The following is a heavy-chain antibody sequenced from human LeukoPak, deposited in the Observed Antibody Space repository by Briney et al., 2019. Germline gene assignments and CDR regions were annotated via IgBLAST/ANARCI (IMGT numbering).Heavy chain of an antibody. V-gene: IGHV1-2*02. CDR2: INPNSADT. CDR3: ARNDFWSGYPGSYMDV. Sequence: ASVKVSCKASGYTFTGYYMHWVRQAPGQGLEWMGWINPNSADTKYAQKFQGRVTMTRDTSISTTYMEPSRLRSDDTAVYYCARNDFWSGYPGSYMDVWGKGTTVTVSS. J-gene: IGHJ6*03. CDR1: GYTFTGYY. D-gene: IGHD3-3*01.